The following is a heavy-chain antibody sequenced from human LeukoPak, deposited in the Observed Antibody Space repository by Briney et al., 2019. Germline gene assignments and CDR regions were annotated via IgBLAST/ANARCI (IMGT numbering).Heavy chain of an antibody. Sequence: SETLSLTCTVSGGSISSYSWSWIRQPPGKGLEWIGYIYYSGSPNYNPSLKSRVTMSLDTSKKQFSPKLISVTAADTAVYYCARVAYGSGSYYLDYWGQGTLVTVSS. CDR1: GGSISSYS. J-gene: IGHJ4*02. CDR3: ARVAYGSGSYYLDY. V-gene: IGHV4-59*01. D-gene: IGHD3-10*01. CDR2: IYYSGSP.